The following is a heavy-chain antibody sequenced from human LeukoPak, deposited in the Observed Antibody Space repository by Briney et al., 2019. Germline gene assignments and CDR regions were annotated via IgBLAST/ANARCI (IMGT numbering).Heavy chain of an antibody. Sequence: PGRSLRLSCAASGFTFSNYGMPWVRQAPGKGLEWVAVIAYDGSNEYYAEFVKGRFTISRDNSKNTLYLQMYSLRAEDTAVYFCAKDQGIAVAGTDDAFDIWGQGTRVTVSS. J-gene: IGHJ3*02. D-gene: IGHD6-19*01. CDR3: AKDQGIAVAGTDDAFDI. V-gene: IGHV3-30*18. CDR2: IAYDGSNE. CDR1: GFTFSNYG.